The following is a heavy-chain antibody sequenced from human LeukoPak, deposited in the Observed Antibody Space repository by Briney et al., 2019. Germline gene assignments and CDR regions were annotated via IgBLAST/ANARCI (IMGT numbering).Heavy chain of an antibody. CDR2: IIPIFGTA. V-gene: IGHV1-69*06. J-gene: IGHJ6*03. CDR3: ASPDYYDSSGYYGYYYMDV. Sequence: SVKVSCKASGGTFSSYAISWVRQAPGQGLEWMGGIIPIFGTANYAQKFQGRVTITADKSTSTAYMELSSLRSEDTAVYYCASPDYYDSSGYYGYYYMDVWGKGTTVTVSS. D-gene: IGHD3-22*01. CDR1: GGTFSSYA.